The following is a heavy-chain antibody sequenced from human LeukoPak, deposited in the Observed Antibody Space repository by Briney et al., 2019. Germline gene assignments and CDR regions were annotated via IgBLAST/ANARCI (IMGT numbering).Heavy chain of an antibody. J-gene: IGHJ4*02. CDR1: GFTFTSYW. V-gene: IGHV3-74*01. CDR3: ARGMRITMVRGVIPHDY. D-gene: IGHD3-10*01. Sequence: PGGSLRLSCAASGFTFTSYWMHWVRQPPGKGLVWVSRINSDGSNTYYADSVKGRFTISRDNAKNTLYLQMNSLRAEDTAVYYCARGMRITMVRGVIPHDYWGQGTLVTVSS. CDR2: INSDGSNT.